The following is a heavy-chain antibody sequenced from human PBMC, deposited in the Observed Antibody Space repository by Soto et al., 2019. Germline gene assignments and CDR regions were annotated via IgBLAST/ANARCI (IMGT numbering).Heavy chain of an antibody. V-gene: IGHV5-51*01. CDR2: IYPGDSDT. CDR3: ASLSRLEPRSAFDY. CDR1: GYIFTNYW. J-gene: IGHJ4*02. Sequence: PGESLKSAGKGSGYIFTNYWIGWVRQMPGKGLEWMGIIYPGDSDTKYSPSFQGQVTISADKSINTAYLQWSSLKASDTAMYYCASLSRLEPRSAFDYWGQGTLVTVSS. D-gene: IGHD1-1*01.